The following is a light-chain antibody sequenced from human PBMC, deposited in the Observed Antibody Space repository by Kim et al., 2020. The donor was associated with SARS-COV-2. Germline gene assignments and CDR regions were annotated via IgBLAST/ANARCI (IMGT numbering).Light chain of an antibody. Sequence: ASVGGRVTITCRASQDISSWLAWYQQKPGKAPKLLISAASSLQSGVPSRFSGSGSGTDFTLTISSLQPEDFASYYCQRADSFPLGFGGGTKVEIK. J-gene: IGKJ4*01. CDR3: QRADSFPLG. V-gene: IGKV1-12*01. CDR1: QDISSW. CDR2: AAS.